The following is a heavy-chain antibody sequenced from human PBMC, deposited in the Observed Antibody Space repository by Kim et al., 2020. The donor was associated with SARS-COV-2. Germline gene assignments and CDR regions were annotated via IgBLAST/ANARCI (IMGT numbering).Heavy chain of an antibody. CDR3: ARGANWGFYRGAFDI. CDR1: GGTFSSYA. CDR2: IIPIFGTA. Sequence: SVKVSCKASGGTFSSYAISWVRQAPGQGLEWMGGIIPIFGTANYAQKFQGRVTITADESTSTAYMELSSLRSEDTAVYYCARGANWGFYRGAFDIWGQGTMVTVSS. D-gene: IGHD7-27*01. V-gene: IGHV1-69*13. J-gene: IGHJ3*02.